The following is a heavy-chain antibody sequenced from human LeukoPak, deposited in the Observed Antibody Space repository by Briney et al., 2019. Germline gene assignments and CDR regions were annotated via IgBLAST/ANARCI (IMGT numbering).Heavy chain of an antibody. CDR3: ARANSSSWFDYYYYYMDV. J-gene: IGHJ6*03. CDR1: GGSISSSSYY. Sequence: SETLSLTCTVSGGSISSSSYYWGWIRQPAGKGLEWIGRIYTSGSTNYNPSLKSRVTMSVDTSKNQFSLKLSSVTAADTAVYYCARANSSSWFDYYYYYMDVWGKGTTVTVSS. D-gene: IGHD6-13*01. CDR2: IYTSGST. V-gene: IGHV4-61*02.